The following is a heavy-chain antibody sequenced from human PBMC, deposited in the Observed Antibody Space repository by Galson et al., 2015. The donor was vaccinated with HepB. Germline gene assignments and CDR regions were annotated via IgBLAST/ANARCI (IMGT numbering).Heavy chain of an antibody. CDR2: ISYDGSNK. D-gene: IGHD6-13*01. J-gene: IGHJ3*02. CDR1: GFTFSSYA. V-gene: IGHV3-30*04. Sequence: SLRLSCAASGFTFSSYAMHWVRQAPGKGLEWVAVISYDGSNKYYADSVKGRFTISRDNSKNTLYLQMNSLRAEDTAVYYCARSAAGMAAAGTGPVHDAFDIWGQGTMVTVSS. CDR3: ARSAAGMAAAGTGPVHDAFDI.